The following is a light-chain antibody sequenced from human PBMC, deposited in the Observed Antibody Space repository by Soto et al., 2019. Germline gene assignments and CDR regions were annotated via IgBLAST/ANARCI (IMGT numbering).Light chain of an antibody. Sequence: IQLTQSPSSLSASVGDRVTITCRASQGISTYLAWYQQKPGKAPKLLIYAASTLQGGVPSRFSGSGSGTDFSLTISSLQPEDFATYYCQQLDSYPPLTFGGGTKVEIK. V-gene: IGKV1-9*01. CDR1: QGISTY. CDR3: QQLDSYPPLT. CDR2: AAS. J-gene: IGKJ4*01.